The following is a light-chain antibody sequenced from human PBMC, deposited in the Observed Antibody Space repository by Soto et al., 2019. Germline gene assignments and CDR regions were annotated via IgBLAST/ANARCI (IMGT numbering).Light chain of an antibody. CDR1: SNDVGAYNY. Sequence: QSALTRPASVSGSPGQSITISCTGTSNDVGAYNYVSWYQQHPGKAPKLMVYEVSHRPSGVSNRFSGSKSGNTASLTISGFQAEDVAYHYFSSYTSITTGVFGRGTKLTVL. CDR2: EVS. J-gene: IGLJ1*01. V-gene: IGLV2-14*01. CDR3: SSYTSITTGV.